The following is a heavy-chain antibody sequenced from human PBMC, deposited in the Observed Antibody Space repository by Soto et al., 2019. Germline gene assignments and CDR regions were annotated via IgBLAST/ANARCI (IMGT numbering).Heavy chain of an antibody. CDR3: ARAATPGRSDY. D-gene: IGHD2-15*01. Sequence: PSETLSLTCTVSGGSISSGGYYWSCIRQHPGKGLEWIGYIYYSGSTYYNPSLKSRVTISVDTSKNQFSLKLSSVTAADTAVYYCARAATPGRSDYWGQGTLVTVSS. J-gene: IGHJ4*02. CDR1: GGSISSGGYY. V-gene: IGHV4-31*03. CDR2: IYYSGST.